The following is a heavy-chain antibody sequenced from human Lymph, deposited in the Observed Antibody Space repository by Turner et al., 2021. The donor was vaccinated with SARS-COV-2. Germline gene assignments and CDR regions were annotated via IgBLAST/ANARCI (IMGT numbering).Heavy chain of an antibody. V-gene: IGHV3-30-3*01. CDR3: ARDSSGSGTLDY. D-gene: IGHD3-10*01. CDR1: GFTFNNDP. Sequence: QVQLVESGGGVVQPGRPVRLSCAASGFTFNNDPMHWVRQAPGKGLEWVAVISNDGSNKYYADSVKGRFTISRDNSKNTLFLQMNSLRAEDTAVYYCARDSSGSGTLDYWGQGTLVTVSS. CDR2: ISNDGSNK. J-gene: IGHJ4*02.